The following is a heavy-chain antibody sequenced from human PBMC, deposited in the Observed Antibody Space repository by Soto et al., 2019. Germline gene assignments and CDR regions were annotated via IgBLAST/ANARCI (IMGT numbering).Heavy chain of an antibody. Sequence: EVQLLESGGGLVQPGGSLRLSCAASGFTFSSYAMSWVRQAPGKGLEWVSAISGSGGSTYYADSVKGRCTISRDNSKKTLYLQMNSLRAEDTAVYYCAKDEEAFDAFDIWGQGTMVTVSS. J-gene: IGHJ3*02. CDR2: ISGSGGST. CDR3: AKDEEAFDAFDI. CDR1: GFTFSSYA. D-gene: IGHD3-3*02. V-gene: IGHV3-23*01.